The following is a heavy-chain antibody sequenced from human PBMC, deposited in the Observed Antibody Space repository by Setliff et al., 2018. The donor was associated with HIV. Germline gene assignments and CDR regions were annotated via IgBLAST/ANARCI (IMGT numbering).Heavy chain of an antibody. V-gene: IGHV4-39*02. J-gene: IGHJ3*02. CDR3: ARAGIKEDAFDI. CDR1: GGSVSNTTYY. D-gene: IGHD3-10*01. CDR2: IYYTGST. Sequence: SETLSLTCTVSGGSVSNTTYYWGWIRQPPGKGLEWIGNIYYTGSTYYNPSLKSRVTVSVDTSKNQFPLKLTSVTVADTAVFYCARAGIKEDAFDIWGQGTMVTVSS.